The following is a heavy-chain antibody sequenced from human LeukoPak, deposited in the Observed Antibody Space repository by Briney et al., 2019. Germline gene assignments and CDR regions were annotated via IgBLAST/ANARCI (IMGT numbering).Heavy chain of an antibody. J-gene: IGHJ3*02. CDR2: IIPIFGTA. V-gene: IGHV1-69*13. CDR3: ATTMIVVKNAFDI. Sequence: SVKVSCKASGYTFTSYGIIWVRQAPGQGLEWMGGIIPIFGTANYAQKFQGRVTITADESTSTAYMELSSLRSEDTAVYYCATTMIVVKNAFDIWGQGTMVTVSS. CDR1: GYTFTSYG. D-gene: IGHD3-22*01.